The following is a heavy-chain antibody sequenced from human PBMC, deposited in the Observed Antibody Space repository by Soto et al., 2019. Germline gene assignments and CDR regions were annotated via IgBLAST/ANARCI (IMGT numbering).Heavy chain of an antibody. CDR3: ACYLYSGDSSGHYGY. J-gene: IGHJ4*02. Sequence: PSKTLSLTCTVSDGSISRSAFYWAWIRQPPRKGLEWIGSVHYTGSTYYNPSLKSRVTISVDSSKNHLSLKVSSVTAADTALYYCACYLYSGDSSGHYGYWGQRSLVT. V-gene: IGHV4-39*01. D-gene: IGHD6-19*01. CDR1: DGSISRSAFY. CDR2: VHYTGST.